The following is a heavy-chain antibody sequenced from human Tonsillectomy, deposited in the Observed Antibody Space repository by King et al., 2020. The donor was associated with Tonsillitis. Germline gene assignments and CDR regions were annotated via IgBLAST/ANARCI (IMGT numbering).Heavy chain of an antibody. V-gene: IGHV1-18*04. CDR2: ISAYNANT. Sequence: QLVQSGAEVKKPGASVKVSCKASGYTFTSYGINWVRQAPGQGLEWMGWISAYNANTNYAQKFQGRVTMTTDTFTSTAYMGLRSLRSDDTAVYYCARDTGIAVPGYFDYWGQGTLVTVSS. CDR1: GYTFTSYG. CDR3: ARDTGIAVPGYFDY. D-gene: IGHD6-19*01. J-gene: IGHJ4*02.